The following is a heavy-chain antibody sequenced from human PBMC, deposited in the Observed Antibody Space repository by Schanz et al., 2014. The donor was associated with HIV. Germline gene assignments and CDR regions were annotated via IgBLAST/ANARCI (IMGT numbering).Heavy chain of an antibody. CDR3: YGDESGY. CDR2: IGSGGGRT. D-gene: IGHD4-17*01. J-gene: IGHJ4*02. V-gene: IGHV3-23*01. Sequence: DVQLLESGGGLVRPGGSLRLSCAVSGFSFRAYVMSWVRQAPGKGLEWVSLIGSGGGRTYYADSVKGRVTISRDNSKNTLFLQMNSLRAEDTAVYYCYGDESGYWGQGTLVTVSS. CDR1: GFSFRAYV.